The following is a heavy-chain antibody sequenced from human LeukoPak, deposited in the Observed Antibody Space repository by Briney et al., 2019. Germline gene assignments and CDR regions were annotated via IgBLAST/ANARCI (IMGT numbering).Heavy chain of an antibody. V-gene: IGHV4-61*02. CDR2: IYTSGST. J-gene: IGHJ3*02. Sequence: PSETLSLTCTVSGGSIGSSSYYWGWIRQPPGKGLEWIGRIYTSGSTNYNPSLKSRVTISVDTSKNQFSLKLSSVTAADTAVYYCASSGIDAFDIWGQGTMVTVSS. CDR3: ASSGIDAFDI. CDR1: GGSIGSSSYY. D-gene: IGHD3-10*01.